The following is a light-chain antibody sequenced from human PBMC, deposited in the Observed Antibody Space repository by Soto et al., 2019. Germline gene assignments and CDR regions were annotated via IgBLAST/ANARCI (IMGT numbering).Light chain of an antibody. V-gene: IGLV3-25*03. CDR3: QSADTSGTYKV. CDR2: KDT. CDR1: ALPNQY. Sequence: SYELTQPPSVSVSPGQTARITCSGDALPNQYAYWYQQKPGQAPILVIYKDTERPSGVPERFSGSNSGTTVTLTISGVQAEDEADYYCQSADTSGTYKVFGTGTKVTVL. J-gene: IGLJ1*01.